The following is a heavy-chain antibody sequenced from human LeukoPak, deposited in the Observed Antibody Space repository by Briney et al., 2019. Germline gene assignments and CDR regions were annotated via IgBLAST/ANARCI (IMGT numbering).Heavy chain of an antibody. J-gene: IGHJ6*02. V-gene: IGHV3-21*01. D-gene: IGHD3-9*01. Sequence: GGSLRLSCAASGFTFSSYSMNWVRQAPGKGLEWVSSISSSSYIYYADSVKGRFTISRDNAKNSLYLQMNSLRAEDTAVYYCAGTGANYDILTGPTNYGMDVWGQGTTVTASS. CDR1: GFTFSSYS. CDR3: AGTGANYDILTGPTNYGMDV. CDR2: ISSSSYI.